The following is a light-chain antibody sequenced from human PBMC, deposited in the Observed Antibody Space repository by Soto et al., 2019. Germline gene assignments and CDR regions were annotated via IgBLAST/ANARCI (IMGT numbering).Light chain of an antibody. CDR3: QQQYSTPPT. J-gene: IGKJ4*01. CDR2: WAY. V-gene: IGKV4-1*01. CDR1: QSILSSYNNKNY. Sequence: DIVMTQSPYSLTVSLGERAPINCKSSQSILSSYNNKNYLVWYQQKPGQPPKVLINWAYTGESGVPDRFSGSGSRADFTLTISSLQAEDVAVYYCQQQYSTPPTFGAGTKLEIK.